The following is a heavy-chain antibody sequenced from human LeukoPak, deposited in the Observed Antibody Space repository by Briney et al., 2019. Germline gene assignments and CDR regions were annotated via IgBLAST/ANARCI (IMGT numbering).Heavy chain of an antibody. CDR2: IYHSGST. CDR3: ARGHSFSSSWSRSALAI. Sequence: SETLSLTCTVSGYSISSGYYWGWIRQPPGKGLEWIGSIYHSGSTYYNPSLKSRVTISVDTSKNQFSLKLSSVTAADTAVYYCARGHSFSSSWSRSALAIWGQGTVVTVSS. CDR1: GYSISSGYY. V-gene: IGHV4-38-2*02. J-gene: IGHJ3*02. D-gene: IGHD6-13*01.